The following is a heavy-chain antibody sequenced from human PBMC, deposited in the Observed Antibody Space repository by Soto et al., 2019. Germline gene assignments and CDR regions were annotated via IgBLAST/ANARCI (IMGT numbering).Heavy chain of an antibody. J-gene: IGHJ3*02. V-gene: IGHV4-31*03. Sequence: SETLSLTCTVSGGSISSGGYYWSWIRQHPGKGLEWIGYIYYSGSTYYNPSLKSRVTISVDTSKNQFSLKLSSVTAAVTAVYYCAKNPRPKITMVRGVAPDDAFDIWGQGTMVTVSS. D-gene: IGHD3-10*01. CDR1: GGSISSGGYY. CDR3: AKNPRPKITMVRGVAPDDAFDI. CDR2: IYYSGST.